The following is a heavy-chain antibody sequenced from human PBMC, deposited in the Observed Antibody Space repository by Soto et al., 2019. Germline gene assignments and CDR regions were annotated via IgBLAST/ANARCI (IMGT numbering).Heavy chain of an antibody. V-gene: IGHV1-8*01. J-gene: IGHJ3*02. Sequence: QVQLVQSGAEVKKPGASVKVSCKASGYTFTSYDINWVRQATGQGLEWMGWMNPNSGNTGYAQKFQGRVTMTRNSSISTAYVELSGLRSEDTAVYYCTRGINYYDSGDDAFDIWGQGTMVTVSS. D-gene: IGHD3-10*01. CDR3: TRGINYYDSGDDAFDI. CDR2: MNPNSGNT. CDR1: GYTFTSYD.